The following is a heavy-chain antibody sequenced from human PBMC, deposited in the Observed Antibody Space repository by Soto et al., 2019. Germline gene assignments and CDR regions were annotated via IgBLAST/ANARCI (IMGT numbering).Heavy chain of an antibody. CDR2: ITPMFGTA. V-gene: IGHV1-69*13. CDR1: GGTFSRYT. D-gene: IGHD3-3*01. Sequence: GASVKVSCKASGGTFSRYTISWVRQAPGQGLEWMGGITPMFGTANYAQKFQGRVTIAADESTSTAYMELSSLRSEDTAVYYCAEQVDYKCCGYYYAYWGQGTVVTVSS. CDR3: AEQVDYKCCGYYYAY. J-gene: IGHJ4*02.